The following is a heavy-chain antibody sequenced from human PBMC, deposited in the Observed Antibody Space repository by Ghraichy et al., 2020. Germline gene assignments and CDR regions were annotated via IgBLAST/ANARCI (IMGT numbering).Heavy chain of an antibody. CDR2: INHSGST. CDR1: GGSFSDYY. D-gene: IGHD3-3*01. J-gene: IGHJ4*02. Sequence: SETLSLTCAVYGGSFSDYYWSWIRQPPGKGLEWIGEINHSGSTNYNPSLKSRVTITVDTSKKQFSLKLSSVTAADTAVYYCARGVNYGFWSGYRKWYFDYWGQGTLVTVSS. V-gene: IGHV4-34*01. CDR3: ARGVNYGFWSGYRKWYFDY.